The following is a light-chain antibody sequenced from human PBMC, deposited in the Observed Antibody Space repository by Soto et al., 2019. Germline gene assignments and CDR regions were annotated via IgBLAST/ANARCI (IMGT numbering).Light chain of an antibody. J-gene: IGLJ2*01. CDR2: GVT. V-gene: IGLV2-14*03. CDR3: SSSATGTTCPLV. CDR1: SSDVGNSDY. Sequence: QSALTQPASVSGSPGQSITISCTGTSSDVGNSDYVSWYQHHPGKAPKLMISGVTNRPSGVSNRFSGSKSGNTASLTISVLQAEDEDEAYCSSSATGTTCPLVFGGGTKLTVL.